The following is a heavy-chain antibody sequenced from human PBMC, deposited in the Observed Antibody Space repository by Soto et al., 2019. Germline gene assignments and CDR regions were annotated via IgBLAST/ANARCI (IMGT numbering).Heavy chain of an antibody. D-gene: IGHD3-3*01. CDR3: ATDLRFSFDY. V-gene: IGHV1-24*01. J-gene: IGHJ4*02. CDR1: GYTSTSYY. CDR2: FDPEDGET. Sequence: ASVKVSCKASGYTSTSYYMHWVRQAPGKGLEWMGSFDPEDGETIYAQKFQGRVTMTEDTSTDTAYMELSSLRSEDTAVYYCATDLRFSFDYWGQGTLVTSPQ.